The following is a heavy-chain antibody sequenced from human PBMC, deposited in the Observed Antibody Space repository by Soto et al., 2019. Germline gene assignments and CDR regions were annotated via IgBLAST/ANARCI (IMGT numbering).Heavy chain of an antibody. CDR2: IYYSGST. CDR1: GGSVSSGSYY. D-gene: IGHD6-19*01. V-gene: IGHV4-61*01. Sequence: SETLSLTCTVSGGSVSSGSYYWSWIRQPPGKGLEWIGYIYYSGSTNYNPSLKSRVTISVDTSKNQFSLKLSSATAADTAVYYCASLMGSGWSNYYYYGMDVWGQGTTVTVSS. J-gene: IGHJ6*02. CDR3: ASLMGSGWSNYYYYGMDV.